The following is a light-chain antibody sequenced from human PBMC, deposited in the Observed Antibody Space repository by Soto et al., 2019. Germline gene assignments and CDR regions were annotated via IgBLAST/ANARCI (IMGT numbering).Light chain of an antibody. Sequence: DIQMTQSPSTLSASVGDRVTITCRASQSVSRWLAWYQQKPGKVPTVLIYDVSTLQSGVPSRFSGGGSGTEFTLTITSLQPDDFATYYCQEYTTYSRTFGQGTRWISN. CDR3: QEYTTYSRT. V-gene: IGKV1-5*01. CDR2: DVS. CDR1: QSVSRW. J-gene: IGKJ1*01.